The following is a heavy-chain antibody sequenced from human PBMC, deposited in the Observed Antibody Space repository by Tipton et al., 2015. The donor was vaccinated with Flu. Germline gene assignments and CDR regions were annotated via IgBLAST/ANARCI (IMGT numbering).Heavy chain of an antibody. CDR3: ARELNYGMDV. J-gene: IGHJ6*02. CDR2: IYYSGGT. Sequence: TLSLTCTVSGGSISSYYWSWIRQPPGKGPEWIGYIYYSGGTNYNPSLKSRVTISVDTSKNQFSLKLSSVTAADTAVYYCARELNYGMDVWGQGTTVTVPS. CDR1: GGSISSYY. V-gene: IGHV4-59*01.